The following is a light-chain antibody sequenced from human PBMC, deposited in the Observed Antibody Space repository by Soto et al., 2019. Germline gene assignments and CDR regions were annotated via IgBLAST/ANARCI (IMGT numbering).Light chain of an antibody. J-gene: IGKJ1*01. CDR3: QQYNHWWT. Sequence: EIVMTQSQATLSVSPGERATLSCRASQSVSTNLVWYQQKPGQAPRLLIYGASTRATGVPGRFSGTGSGTEFTLTISSLQSEESAVDYCQQYNHWWTFGQVTKVDIK. CDR1: QSVSTN. V-gene: IGKV3-15*01. CDR2: GAS.